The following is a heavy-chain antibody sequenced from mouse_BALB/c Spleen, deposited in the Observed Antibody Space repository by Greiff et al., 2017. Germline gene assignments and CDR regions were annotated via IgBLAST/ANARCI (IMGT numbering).Heavy chain of an antibody. Sequence: QVQLQQPGAELVRPGASVKLSCKASGYTFTSYWINWVKQRPGQGLEWIGNIYPSDSYTNYNQKFKGKATLTVDTSSSTAYMQLSSLTSEDSAVYYCTWLLRFDYWGQGTTLTVSS. V-gene: IGHV1-69*02. CDR1: GYTFTSYW. CDR2: IYPSDSYT. D-gene: IGHD2-3*01. CDR3: TWLLRFDY. J-gene: IGHJ2*01.